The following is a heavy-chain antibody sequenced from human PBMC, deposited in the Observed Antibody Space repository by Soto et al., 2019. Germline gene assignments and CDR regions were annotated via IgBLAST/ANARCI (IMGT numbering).Heavy chain of an antibody. J-gene: IGHJ5*02. D-gene: IGHD3-16*01. V-gene: IGHV1-3*05. CDR2: INAGNGNT. CDR3: ARADGLGFVGT. Sequence: QVQLVQSGAEEKKPGASVKVSCKASGYTFTSYAMHWVRQAPGQRLEWMGWINAGNGNTKYSQKFQGRVTITRDTSASTAYMKLSSMRSEDTAVYYCARADGLGFVGTWGQGTLVTVSS. CDR1: GYTFTSYA.